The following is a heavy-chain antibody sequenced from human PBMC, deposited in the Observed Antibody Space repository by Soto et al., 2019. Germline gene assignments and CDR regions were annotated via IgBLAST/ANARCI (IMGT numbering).Heavy chain of an antibody. D-gene: IGHD2-15*01. Sequence: EVQLVESGGGLVQPGRSLRLSCAASGFTFDDYAMHWVRQAPGKGLEWVSGISWNSGSIGYADSVKGRFTISRDNAKNSLYLQMKSLRAEHTALYYGAKGVGRYCSGCSCDYWYFDLWGRGTLVTVSS. CDR1: GFTFDDYA. CDR3: AKGVGRYCSGCSCDYWYFDL. V-gene: IGHV3-9*01. CDR2: ISWNSGSI. J-gene: IGHJ2*01.